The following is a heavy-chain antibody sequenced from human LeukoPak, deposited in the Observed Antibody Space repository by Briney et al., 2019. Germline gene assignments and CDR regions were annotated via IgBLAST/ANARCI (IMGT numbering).Heavy chain of an antibody. CDR2: ISSTSSYP. V-gene: IGHV3-11*06. J-gene: IGHJ3*02. D-gene: IGHD6-19*01. CDR3: ARAVWRVYSSGLDAFDI. Sequence: GGSLRLSCAASGFTFSDYYMSWIRQAPGKGLEGVSYISSTSSYPNYADSVKGRFTISRDNAKNSLYLQMNSLRAEDTAVYYCARAVWRVYSSGLDAFDIWGQGTMVTVSS. CDR1: GFTFSDYY.